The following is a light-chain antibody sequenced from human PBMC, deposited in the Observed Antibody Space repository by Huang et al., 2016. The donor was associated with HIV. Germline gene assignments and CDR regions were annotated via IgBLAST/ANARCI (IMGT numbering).Light chain of an antibody. J-gene: IGKJ1*01. V-gene: IGKV3-20*01. CDR2: GAS. Sequence: DIVLTQSPGTLSLSPGERATLSCRASQSFSSNYLAWYQQKPGQAPRLLIYGASSRATGIPDRFSGSGSGTDFTLIISRLEPEDFAVYYCQQYGSSVVTFGQGTKVEVK. CDR3: QQYGSSVVT. CDR1: QSFSSNY.